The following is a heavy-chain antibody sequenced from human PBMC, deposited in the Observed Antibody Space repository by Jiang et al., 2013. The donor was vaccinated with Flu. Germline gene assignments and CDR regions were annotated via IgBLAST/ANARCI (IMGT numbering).Heavy chain of an antibody. CDR1: SSYY. J-gene: IGHJ4*02. CDR3: ARGRYSGYDNPPFDY. V-gene: IGHV4-59*08. CDR2: IYYSGST. Sequence: SSYYWSWIRQPPGKGLEWIGYIYYSGSTNYNPSLKSRVTISVDSSKNQFSLKLSSVTAADTAVYYCARGRYSGYDNPPFDYWGQGTLVTVSS. D-gene: IGHD5-12*01.